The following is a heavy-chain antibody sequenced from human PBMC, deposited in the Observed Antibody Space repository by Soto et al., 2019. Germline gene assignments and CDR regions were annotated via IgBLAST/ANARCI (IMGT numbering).Heavy chain of an antibody. Sequence: QVLLVQSGAEVKKPGASVKVSCKASGYTFTGHYLHWVRQAPGRGLEWMGWINPSTGGTNFAQEFQGRVTMTSDTSIRTVYLELSSLTSDDTAVYYWGRYQMWSVGVRRFDHWGQGTHVTVSS. V-gene: IGHV1-2*02. D-gene: IGHD3-10*01. J-gene: IGHJ4*02. CDR1: GYTFTGHY. CDR2: INPSTGGT. CDR3: GRYQMWSVGVRRFDH.